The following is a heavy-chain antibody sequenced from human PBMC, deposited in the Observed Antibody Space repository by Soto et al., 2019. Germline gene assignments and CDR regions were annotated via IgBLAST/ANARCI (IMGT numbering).Heavy chain of an antibody. Sequence: SVKVSCKASGGTFSSYAISWVRQAPGQGLEWMGGIIPIFGTANYAQKFQGRVTMTTDTSTSTAYMELRSLRSDDTAVYYCAINDCGGDCYIFDYWGQGTLVTVSS. V-gene: IGHV1-69*05. D-gene: IGHD2-21*02. CDR1: GGTFSSYA. CDR3: AINDCGGDCYIFDY. CDR2: IIPIFGTA. J-gene: IGHJ4*02.